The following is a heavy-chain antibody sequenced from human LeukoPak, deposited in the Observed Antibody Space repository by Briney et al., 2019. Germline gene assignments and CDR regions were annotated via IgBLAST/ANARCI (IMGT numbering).Heavy chain of an antibody. Sequence: SETLSLTCTVSGGPISSYYWSWIRQPPGKGLEWIGYIYYSGSTNYNPSLKSRVTISVDTSKNQFSLKLSSVTAADTAVYYCARLGWYYDSSGFDYWGQGTLVTVSS. J-gene: IGHJ4*02. CDR3: ARLGWYYDSSGFDY. CDR2: IYYSGST. D-gene: IGHD3-22*01. CDR1: GGPISSYY. V-gene: IGHV4-59*08.